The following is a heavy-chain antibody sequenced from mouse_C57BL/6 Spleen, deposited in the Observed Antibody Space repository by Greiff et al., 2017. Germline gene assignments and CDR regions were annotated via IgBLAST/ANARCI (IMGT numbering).Heavy chain of an antibody. Sequence: VQLQQSGPGLVKPSQSLSLTCSVTGYSITSGYYWNWIRQFPGNKLEWMGYISYDGSNNYNPSLKNRISITRDTSKNQFFLKLNSVTTEDTATYYCASPSYYGSSYYAMDYWGQGTSVTVSS. V-gene: IGHV3-6*01. CDR3: ASPSYYGSSYYAMDY. CDR2: ISYDGSN. CDR1: GYSITSGYY. J-gene: IGHJ4*01. D-gene: IGHD1-1*01.